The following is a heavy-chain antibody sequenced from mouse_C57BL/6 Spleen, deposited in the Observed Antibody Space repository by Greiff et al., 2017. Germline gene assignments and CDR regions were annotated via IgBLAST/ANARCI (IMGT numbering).Heavy chain of an antibody. Sequence: QVQLQQPGAELVKPGASVKLSCKASGYTFTSYWMHWVKQRPGQGLEWIGMIHPNSGSTNYNEKFKSKATLTVDKSSSTAYMQLSSLTSEDSAVYYCAREGSYDYDGTGYFDYWGQGTTLTVSS. CDR2: IHPNSGST. D-gene: IGHD2-4*01. V-gene: IGHV1-64*01. J-gene: IGHJ2*01. CDR3: AREGSYDYDGTGYFDY. CDR1: GYTFTSYW.